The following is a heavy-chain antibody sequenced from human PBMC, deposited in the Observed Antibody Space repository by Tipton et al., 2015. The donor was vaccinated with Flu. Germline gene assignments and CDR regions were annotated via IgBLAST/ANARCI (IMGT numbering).Heavy chain of an antibody. CDR3: ARAAAAALDY. Sequence: TLSLTCTVSGGSISTSYWSWIRQPAGKGLEWIGRISTSGSTNYNASLESRVTLSRDTSKNQFSLNLSSMTAADTAVYFCARAAAAALDYWGQGTLVTVSS. CDR1: GGSISTSY. D-gene: IGHD6-13*01. CDR2: ISTSGST. J-gene: IGHJ4*02. V-gene: IGHV4-4*07.